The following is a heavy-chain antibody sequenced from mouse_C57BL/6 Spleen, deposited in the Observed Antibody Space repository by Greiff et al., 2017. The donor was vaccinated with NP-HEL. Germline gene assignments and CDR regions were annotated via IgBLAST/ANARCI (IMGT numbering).Heavy chain of an antibody. D-gene: IGHD1-1*01. CDR2: IHPNSGST. CDR3: ARGYSGSSYSLAY. J-gene: IGHJ3*01. Sequence: VQLPQPGAELVKPGASVKLSCKASGYTFTSYWMHWVKQRPGQGLEWIGMIHPNSGSTNYNEKVKGKATLTVDKSSSTAYMQLSSLTSEDSAVYYCARGYSGSSYSLAYWGQGTLVTVSA. CDR1: GYTFTSYW. V-gene: IGHV1-64*01.